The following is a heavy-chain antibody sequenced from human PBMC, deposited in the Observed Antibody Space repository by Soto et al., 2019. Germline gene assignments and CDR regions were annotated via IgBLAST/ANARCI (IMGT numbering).Heavy chain of an antibody. V-gene: IGHV1-69*13. Sequence: SVKVICKASGGNISSYAISWVRQAPGQGLEWMGGIIPIFGTANYAQKFQGRVTITADESTSTAYMELSSLRSEDTAVYYCARDYSTIAARGLYYFDYWGQGTLVTVSS. CDR1: GGNISSYA. J-gene: IGHJ4*02. CDR3: ARDYSTIAARGLYYFDY. D-gene: IGHD6-6*01. CDR2: IIPIFGTA.